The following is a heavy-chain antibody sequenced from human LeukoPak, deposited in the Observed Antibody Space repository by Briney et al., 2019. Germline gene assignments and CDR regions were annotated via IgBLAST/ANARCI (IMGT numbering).Heavy chain of an antibody. CDR3: ARDIVLIDYYYYMDV. CDR1: GGSISSYY. Sequence: SETLSLTCTVSGGSISSYYWSWIRQPPGKGLEWIGYIYYSGSTNYNPPLKSRVTISVDTSKNQFSLKLSSVTAADTAVYYCARDIVLIDYYYYMDVWGKGTTVTVSS. D-gene: IGHD2-8*01. J-gene: IGHJ6*03. V-gene: IGHV4-59*12. CDR2: IYYSGST.